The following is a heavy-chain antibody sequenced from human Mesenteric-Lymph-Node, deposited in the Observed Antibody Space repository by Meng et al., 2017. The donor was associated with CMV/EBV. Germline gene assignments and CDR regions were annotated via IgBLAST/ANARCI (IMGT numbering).Heavy chain of an antibody. J-gene: IGHJ4*02. D-gene: IGHD2-15*01. CDR1: GFTSKNHA. V-gene: IGHV3-23*01. CDR3: AKSDCGGGGCKLIDF. Sequence: GGSLRLSCVVSGFTSKNHAMNWVRQAPGKGLEWMSRISDNGDDIFYLDSVKGRFRISRDNSRNTLYLQMNSLRAEHTAVYYCAKSDCGGGGCKLIDFWGPGTLVTVSS. CDR2: ISDNGDDI.